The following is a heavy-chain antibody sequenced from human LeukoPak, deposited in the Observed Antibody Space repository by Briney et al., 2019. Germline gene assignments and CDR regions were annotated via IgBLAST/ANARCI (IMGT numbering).Heavy chain of an antibody. Sequence: GGSLRLSCAASGFTVSSNYMSWVRQAPGRGLEWVSVIYSGGSTYYADSVKGRFTISRDNSKNTLYLQMNSLRAEDTAVYYCARIAYDTLTGYSSPHQGANWFDPWGQGTLVTVSS. CDR1: GFTVSSNY. J-gene: IGHJ5*02. CDR3: ARIAYDTLTGYSSPHQGANWFDP. D-gene: IGHD3-9*01. CDR2: IYSGGST. V-gene: IGHV3-66*02.